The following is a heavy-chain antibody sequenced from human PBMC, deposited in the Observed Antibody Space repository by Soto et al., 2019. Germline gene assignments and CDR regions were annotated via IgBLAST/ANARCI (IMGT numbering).Heavy chain of an antibody. CDR2: ISASGGST. CDR1: GFTFATYA. V-gene: IGHV3-23*01. D-gene: IGHD4-4*01. Sequence: PGGSLVVSCSGSGFTFATYAMSWVRQAPGGGLEWVSGISASGGSTYYADSVEGRFTISRDNFRDTLSLHMSSLRAEDTAVYYCAKDPNGNYLGGFEMCGQGTMVTVSS. CDR3: AKDPNGNYLGGFEM. J-gene: IGHJ3*02.